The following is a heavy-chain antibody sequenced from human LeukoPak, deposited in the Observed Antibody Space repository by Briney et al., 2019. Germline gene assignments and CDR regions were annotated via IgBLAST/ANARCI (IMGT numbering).Heavy chain of an antibody. J-gene: IGHJ4*02. CDR1: GLTFSRYW. V-gene: IGHV3-7*01. CDR3: ARDDPYFFDY. Sequence: PGGSLRLSCAASGLTFSRYWMTWFRQAPGKGLEWVANIKQDGSEKYYVDSVKGRLTISRDNAKNSLFLQMDSLRVEDTAVYFCARDDPYFFDYWGQGTLVTVSS. CDR2: IKQDGSEK.